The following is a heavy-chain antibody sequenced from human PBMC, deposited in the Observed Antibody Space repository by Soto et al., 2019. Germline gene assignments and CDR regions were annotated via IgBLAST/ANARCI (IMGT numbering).Heavy chain of an antibody. D-gene: IGHD2-2*01. CDR3: ARYLQRSSTSCYADY. CDR1: GFTFSSYA. V-gene: IGHV3-30-3*01. Sequence: QVQLVESGGGVVQPGRSLRLSCAASGFTFSSYAMHWVRQAPGKGLEWVAVISYDGSNKYYADSVKGRFTISRDNSKNTLYLQMNSLSAEYRAVYYCARYLQRSSTSCYADYWGQGTLVTVSS. CDR2: ISYDGSNK. J-gene: IGHJ4*02.